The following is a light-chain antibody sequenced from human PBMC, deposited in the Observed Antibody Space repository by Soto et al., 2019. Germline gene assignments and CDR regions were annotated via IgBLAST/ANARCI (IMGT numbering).Light chain of an antibody. CDR2: GAS. CDR1: QSVSSSY. Sequence: EIVLTQSPGTLSLSPGERVTLSCRASQSVSSSYLAWYQQKPGQAPRLLIYGASSRATGIPDRFSGSGSGTDFTLTISRLEPEDFAVYSCQQYDSSPYTFGRGTKLEIK. CDR3: QQYDSSPYT. V-gene: IGKV3-20*01. J-gene: IGKJ2*01.